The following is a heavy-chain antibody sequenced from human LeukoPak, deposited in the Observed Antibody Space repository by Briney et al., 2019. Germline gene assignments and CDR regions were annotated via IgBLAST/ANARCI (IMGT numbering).Heavy chain of an antibody. CDR1: GFTFSSYS. J-gene: IGHJ3*02. Sequence: PGGSLRLSCAASGFTFSSYSMNWVRQAPGKGLEWVSSISSSSSYIYYADSVKGRFTISRDNAKNSLYLQMNSLRAEDTAVYYCAKPCYGDLPYDAFDIWGQGTMVTVSS. CDR3: AKPCYGDLPYDAFDI. V-gene: IGHV3-21*04. D-gene: IGHD4-17*01. CDR2: ISSSSSYI.